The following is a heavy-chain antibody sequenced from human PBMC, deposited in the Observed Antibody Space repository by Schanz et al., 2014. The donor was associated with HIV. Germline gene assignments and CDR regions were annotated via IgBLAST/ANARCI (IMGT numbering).Heavy chain of an antibody. CDR1: GFIFSRHG. CDR2: IWYDGSKK. CDR3: YGDESGY. D-gene: IGHD4-17*01. V-gene: IGHV3-33*01. J-gene: IGHJ4*02. Sequence: QVQLVESGGGVVQPGRSLRLSCAASGFIFSRHGMHWVRQAPGKGLEWVAVIWYDGSKKYYADSVKGRFTISRDNSKNTLYLQMNSLRAEDTAVYYCYGDESGYWGQGTLVTVSS.